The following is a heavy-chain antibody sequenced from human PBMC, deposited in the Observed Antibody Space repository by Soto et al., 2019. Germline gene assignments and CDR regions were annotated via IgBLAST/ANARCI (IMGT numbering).Heavy chain of an antibody. CDR1: GYTFTSYG. Sequence: ASVKVSCKASGYTFTSYGISWVRQAPGQGLEWMGWISAYNGNTNYAQKLQGRVTMTTDTSTSTAYMELRSLRSDDTAVYYCARLYSNFGRYSYYGMDVWGHGTTDTVS. J-gene: IGHJ6*02. CDR3: ARLYSNFGRYSYYGMDV. D-gene: IGHD4-4*01. V-gene: IGHV1-18*01. CDR2: ISAYNGNT.